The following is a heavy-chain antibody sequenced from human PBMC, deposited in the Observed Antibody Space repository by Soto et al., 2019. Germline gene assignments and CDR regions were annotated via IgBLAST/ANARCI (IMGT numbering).Heavy chain of an antibody. CDR2: IWYDGSNK. D-gene: IGHD2-15*01. CDR3: ACEYCSGGSCYYYGIYV. CDR1: GFTFSSYG. V-gene: IGHV3-33*01. Sequence: QVQLVESGGGVVQPGRSLRLSCAASGFTFSSYGMHWVRQATGKGLEWVAVIWYDGSNKYYADSVKGRFTISRDNSKNTLYLQMNSLRAEDTAAYYCACEYCSGGSCYYYGIYVWGQGTTVTVSS. J-gene: IGHJ6*02.